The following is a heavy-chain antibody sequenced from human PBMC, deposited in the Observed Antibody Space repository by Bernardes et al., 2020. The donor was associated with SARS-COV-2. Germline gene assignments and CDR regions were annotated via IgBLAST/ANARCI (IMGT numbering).Heavy chain of an antibody. CDR2: IYSDGSST. V-gene: IGHV3-74*01. CDR3: ASQEEDLRFPSVYGMDV. J-gene: IGHJ6*02. CDR1: GFTFSSYW. Sequence: GGSLRLSCAASGFTFSSYWMHWVRQAPGKGLVWVSRIYSDGSSTSYADSVKGRFTISRDNAKNTLYLQMNSLRAEDTAVYYCASQEEDLRFPSVYGMDVWGQGTTVTVSS. D-gene: IGHD3-3*01.